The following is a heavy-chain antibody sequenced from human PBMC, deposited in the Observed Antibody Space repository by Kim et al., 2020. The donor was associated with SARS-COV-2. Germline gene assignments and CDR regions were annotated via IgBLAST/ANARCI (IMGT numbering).Heavy chain of an antibody. CDR3: ARGPGSALRVGDNWFDP. V-gene: IGHV4-34*01. J-gene: IGHJ5*02. Sequence: LKSRVTISVDTSKNQFSLKLSSVTAADTAVYYCARGPGSALRVGDNWFDPRGQGTLVTVSS. D-gene: IGHD3-10*01.